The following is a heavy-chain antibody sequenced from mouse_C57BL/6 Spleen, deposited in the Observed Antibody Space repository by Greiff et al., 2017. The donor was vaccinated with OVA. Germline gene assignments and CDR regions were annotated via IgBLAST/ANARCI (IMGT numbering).Heavy chain of an antibody. CDR3: ARSPTVVDAMDD. Sequence: QVQLKQPGAELVKPGASVKLSCKASGYTFTSYWMHWVKQRPGRGLEWIGRLAPNSGGTKYNEKFKSKATLTVDKPSSTAYMQRSSLTSEDSAVYYCARSPTVVDAMDDWGQGTSVTVSS. J-gene: IGHJ4*01. CDR2: LAPNSGGT. D-gene: IGHD1-1*01. V-gene: IGHV1-72*01. CDR1: GYTFTSYW.